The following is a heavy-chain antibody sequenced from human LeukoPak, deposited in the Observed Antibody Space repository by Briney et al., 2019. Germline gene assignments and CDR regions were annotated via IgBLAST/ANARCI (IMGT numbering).Heavy chain of an antibody. CDR1: GFTFSSYS. CDR3: AGEHGDDGVVFDY. Sequence: GGSLRLSCAASGFTFSSYSMNWVRQAPGKGLEWVSYISSSSSTTYYADSVKGRFTISRDNAKNSVFLQMNILRDEDTSVYFCAGEHGDDGVVFDYCGQGALVTVSS. CDR2: ISSSSSTT. J-gene: IGHJ4*02. D-gene: IGHD4-17*01. V-gene: IGHV3-48*02.